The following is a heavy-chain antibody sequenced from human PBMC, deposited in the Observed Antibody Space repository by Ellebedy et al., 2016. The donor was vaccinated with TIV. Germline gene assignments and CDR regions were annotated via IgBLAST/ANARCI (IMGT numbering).Heavy chain of an antibody. Sequence: PGGSLRLSCKASGYTFSLYWIAWVRQMPGKGLEWMGIIYPGDSDTRYSPSFQGRVTISADKSITTAFLQWSGLEASDTAMYYCARGRVSRTLGDAFDIWGQGTMITVFS. D-gene: IGHD3-16*01. CDR1: GYTFSLYW. CDR3: ARGRVSRTLGDAFDI. CDR2: IYPGDSDT. V-gene: IGHV5-51*01. J-gene: IGHJ3*02.